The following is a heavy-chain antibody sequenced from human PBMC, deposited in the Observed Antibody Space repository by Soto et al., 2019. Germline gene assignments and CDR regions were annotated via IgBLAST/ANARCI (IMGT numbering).Heavy chain of an antibody. V-gene: IGHV3-23*01. J-gene: IGHJ3*02. CDR2: VSGVGITT. CDR3: AKVSSTAVAGTYAFDI. CDR1: GFTFGTNV. D-gene: IGHD6-19*01. Sequence: EVQLLESGGGLVQPGGSLRLSCAASGFTFGTNVMSWVRQAPGKGLEWVSGVSGVGITTYYADFVMGRFTISRDNSKNTLYLQMSSLRAEDTAVYYCAKVSSTAVAGTYAFDIWGQGTMVIVSS.